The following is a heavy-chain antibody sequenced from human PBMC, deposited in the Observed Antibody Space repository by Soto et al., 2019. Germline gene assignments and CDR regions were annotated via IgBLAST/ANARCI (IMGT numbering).Heavy chain of an antibody. CDR3: ARHSEWLRSYYFDY. J-gene: IGHJ4*02. CDR1: GGSISSCY. Sequence: SETLCLTCTVSGGSISSCYWSWIRQPPGKGLEWIGYIYYSGSTNYNPSLKSRVTISVDTSKNQFSLKLSSVTAADTAVYYCARHSEWLRSYYFDYWGQGTLVTVSS. CDR2: IYYSGST. V-gene: IGHV4-59*08. D-gene: IGHD5-12*01.